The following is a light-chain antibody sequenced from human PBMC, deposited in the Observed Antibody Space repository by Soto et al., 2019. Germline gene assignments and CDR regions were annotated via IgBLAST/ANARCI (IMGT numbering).Light chain of an antibody. CDR1: QTISRY. Sequence: EIVLTQSPATLSLSPGERATLSCRASQTISRYLAWYQQKPGQTPRLLIYDASNRATGVPARFSGSGSETDFTLTISRLEPEDFAVYYCQHRMNWPLTFCQGTRLEIK. J-gene: IGKJ5*01. V-gene: IGKV3-11*01. CDR3: QHRMNWPLT. CDR2: DAS.